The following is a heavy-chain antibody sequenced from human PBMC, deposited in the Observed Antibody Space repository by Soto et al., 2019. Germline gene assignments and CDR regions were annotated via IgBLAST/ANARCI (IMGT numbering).Heavy chain of an antibody. D-gene: IGHD3-22*01. CDR2: ISYDGSNK. J-gene: IGHJ5*02. V-gene: IGHV3-30-3*01. CDR1: GFTFSSYA. CDR3: ARDFYDSSGTNWFDP. Sequence: PGGSLRLSCAASGFTFSSYAMHWVRQAPGKGLEWVAVISYDGSNKYYADSVKGRFTISRDNSKNTLYLQMNSLRAEDTAVYYCARDFYDSSGTNWFDPWGQGTLVTVSS.